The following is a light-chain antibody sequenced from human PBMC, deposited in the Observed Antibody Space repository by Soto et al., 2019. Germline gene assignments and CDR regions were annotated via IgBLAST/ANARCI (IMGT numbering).Light chain of an antibody. J-gene: IGKJ2*01. V-gene: IGKV3-20*01. CDR1: QRISNSY. CDR2: DAS. CDR3: QQYARPPFA. Sequence: EMGLTNSPGTLFLSPGERATLSCRASQRISNSYLAWYQQKPGQAPRLLLYDASSSATGIPDRVSGSGSGTDFTLTISRLEPEDFAVYYCQQYARPPFAFGQGTKVEIK.